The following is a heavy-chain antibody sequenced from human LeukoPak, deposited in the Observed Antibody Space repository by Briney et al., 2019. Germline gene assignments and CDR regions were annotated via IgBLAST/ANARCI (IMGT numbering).Heavy chain of an antibody. J-gene: IGHJ4*02. CDR2: INPNSGGT. V-gene: IGHV1/OR15-1*04. Sequence: ASVKVSCKASGYIFTDYYMHWVRQAPGQELGWMGRINPNSGGTNYAQKFQGRVTMTTDTSTSTAYMELRSLRSDDTAVYYCARALKGSGSYYTGGAEIDYWGQGTLVTVSS. CDR1: GYIFTDYY. CDR3: ARALKGSGSYYTGGAEIDY. D-gene: IGHD3-10*01.